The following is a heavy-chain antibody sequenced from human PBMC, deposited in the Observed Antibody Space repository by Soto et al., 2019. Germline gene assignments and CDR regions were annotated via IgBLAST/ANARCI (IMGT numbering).Heavy chain of an antibody. CDR2: IIPIFGTA. CDR1: GGTFSSYA. J-gene: IGHJ6*03. CDR3: ARGLRYCSSTSCLDYYYMDV. Sequence: ASVKVSCKASGGTFSSYAISWVRQAPGQGLEWMGGIIPIFGTANYAQKFQGRVTITADESTSTAYMELSSLRSEDTAVYYCARGLRYCSSTSCLDYYYMDVWGKGTTVTVSS. V-gene: IGHV1-69*13. D-gene: IGHD2-2*01.